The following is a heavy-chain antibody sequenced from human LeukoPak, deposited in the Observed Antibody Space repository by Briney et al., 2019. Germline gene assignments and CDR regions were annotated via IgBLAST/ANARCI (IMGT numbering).Heavy chain of an antibody. CDR2: IYHSGST. Sequence: SETLSLTCTVSGGSISSGGYYWSWIRQPPGKGLEWIVYIYHSGSTYYNPSLKSRVTISVDRSKNQFSLKLSSVTAADTAVYYCARDAGGYFDYWGQGTLVTVSS. CDR1: GGSISSGGYY. V-gene: IGHV4-30-2*01. D-gene: IGHD3-16*01. J-gene: IGHJ4*02. CDR3: ARDAGGYFDY.